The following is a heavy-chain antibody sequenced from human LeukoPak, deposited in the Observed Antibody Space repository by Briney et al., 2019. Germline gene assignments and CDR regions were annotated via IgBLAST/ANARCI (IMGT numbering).Heavy chain of an antibody. CDR2: ISAYNGNT. D-gene: IGHD3-3*01. V-gene: IGHV1-18*01. J-gene: IGHJ5*02. Sequence: ASVKVSCKAPGYTFTSYGISWVRQTPGQGLEWMGWISAYNGNTNYAQKLQGRVTMTTDTSTSTAYMELRSLRSDDTAVYYCAREGGADDFWSGYYNWFDPWGQGTLVTVSS. CDR3: AREGGADDFWSGYYNWFDP. CDR1: GYTFTSYG.